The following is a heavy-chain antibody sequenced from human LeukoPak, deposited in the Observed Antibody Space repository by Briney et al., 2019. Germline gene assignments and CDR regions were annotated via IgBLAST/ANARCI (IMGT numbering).Heavy chain of an antibody. CDR3: ATSRMWYHFDY. CDR1: GFTFSDYY. CDR2: VSSSSTYT. V-gene: IGHV3-11*03. J-gene: IGHJ4*02. Sequence: GGSLRLSCAASGFTFSDYYMSWIRQAPGKGLEWIAYVSSSSTYTNYAGSVKGRFTVSRDNAKNSVFLQMNSLRAEDTAIYYRATSRMWYHFDYLGQGTLVIVSS. D-gene: IGHD2-15*01.